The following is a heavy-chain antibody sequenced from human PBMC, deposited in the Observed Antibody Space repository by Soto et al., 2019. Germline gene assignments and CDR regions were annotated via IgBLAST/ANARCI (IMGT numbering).Heavy chain of an antibody. CDR1: DYSISSGSY. CDR2: IYHSGST. D-gene: IGHD3-22*01. CDR3: ARDYSDSNGYYYFDY. J-gene: IGHJ4*02. V-gene: IGHV4-38-2*02. Sequence: SGTLALTFAVPDYSISSGSYWGWTRQPPGKGLEWIGSIYHSGSTCYSQSLQSRVTISVDTSRNQFSLRLSSVTAADTAVYYCARDYSDSNGYYYFDYWGQGSLVTVS.